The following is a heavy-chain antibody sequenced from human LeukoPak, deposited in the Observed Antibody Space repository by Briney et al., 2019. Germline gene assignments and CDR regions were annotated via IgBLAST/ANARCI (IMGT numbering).Heavy chain of an antibody. J-gene: IGHJ4*02. CDR1: GFNLSSYI. Sequence: PGESLTLSCAASGFNLSSYIMNWVRQPPGKGLEWVSYISRSSKTIYYADSVKGRFTISSDNAKNSLYLQMNSLRDEGSAVYYCARDQGIFDYWGEGRLASVSS. CDR2: ISRSSKTI. CDR3: ARDQGIFDY. V-gene: IGHV3-48*02.